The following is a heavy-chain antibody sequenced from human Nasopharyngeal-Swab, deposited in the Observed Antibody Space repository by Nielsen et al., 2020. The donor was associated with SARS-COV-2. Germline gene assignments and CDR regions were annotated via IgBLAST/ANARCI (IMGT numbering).Heavy chain of an antibody. J-gene: IGHJ4*02. CDR3: AKEEPVYSSGPYDY. D-gene: IGHD6-19*01. V-gene: IGHV3-30*18. CDR1: GFSINNYG. Sequence: GESLKISCVASGFSINNYGMHWVRQAPGKGLEWVAVISYDGSNKYYADSVKGRFTISRDNSKNTLYLQMNSLRAEDTAVYYCAKEEPVYSSGPYDYWGQGTLVTVSS. CDR2: ISYDGSNK.